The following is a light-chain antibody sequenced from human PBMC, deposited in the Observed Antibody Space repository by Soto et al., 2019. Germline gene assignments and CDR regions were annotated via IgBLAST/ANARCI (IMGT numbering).Light chain of an antibody. CDR2: DVS. CDR3: SSYTSRSTLGV. J-gene: IGLJ2*01. V-gene: IGLV2-14*03. Sequence: QSALTQPASVSGSPGQSITSSCTGTSSDIGGYNSVSWYQHHPGKAPKLMIYDVSNRPSGVSNRFSGSKSGNTASLTISGLQAEDEADYYCSSYTSRSTLGVFGGGTKLTVL. CDR1: SSDIGGYNS.